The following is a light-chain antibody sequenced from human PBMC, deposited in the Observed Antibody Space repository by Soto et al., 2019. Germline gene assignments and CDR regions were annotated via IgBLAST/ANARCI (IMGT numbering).Light chain of an antibody. CDR2: GAS. CDR1: QSVSSN. CDR3: QQYNNWPPYI. J-gene: IGKJ2*01. Sequence: EIVMTQSPATLSVSPGERATLSCRASQSVSSNLAWYQQKPGQAPSLLIYGASSRATGIPDRFSRSGSGTKFTLTISSLQSEDFALYYCQQYNNWPPYIFGQGTKLQI. V-gene: IGKV3-15*01.